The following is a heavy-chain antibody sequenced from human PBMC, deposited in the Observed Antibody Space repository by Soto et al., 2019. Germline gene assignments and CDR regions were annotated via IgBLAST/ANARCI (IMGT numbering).Heavy chain of an antibody. CDR1: GFTFSSYG. CDR3: AKSGNCTNGVCPWFDP. J-gene: IGHJ5*02. V-gene: IGHV3-30*18. D-gene: IGHD2-8*01. Sequence: PGGSLRLSCAASGFTFSSYGMHWVRQAPDKGLEWVAVISYDGSNKYYADSVKGRFTISRDNSKNTLYLQMNSLRAEDTAVYYCAKSGNCTNGVCPWFDPWGQGTLVTVSS. CDR2: ISYDGSNK.